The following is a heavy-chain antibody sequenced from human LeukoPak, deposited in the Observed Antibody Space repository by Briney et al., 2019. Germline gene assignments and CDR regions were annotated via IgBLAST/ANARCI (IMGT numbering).Heavy chain of an antibody. CDR3: ARAPHYDFWSGYGYYFDY. CDR2: INHSGST. D-gene: IGHD3-3*01. CDR1: GGSFSGYY. J-gene: IGHJ4*02. V-gene: IGHV4-34*01. Sequence: SETLSLTCAVYGGSFSGYYWSWIRQPPGKGLEWIGEINHSGSTNYNPSLTSRVTISVDTSKNQFSLKLSSVTAADTAVYYCARAPHYDFWSGYGYYFDYWGQGTLVTVSS.